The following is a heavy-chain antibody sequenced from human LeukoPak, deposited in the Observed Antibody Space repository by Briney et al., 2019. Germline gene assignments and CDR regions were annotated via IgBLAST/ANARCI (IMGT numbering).Heavy chain of an antibody. CDR1: GFTFDDYG. CDR2: INWNGGST. Sequence: PGGSLRLSCAASGFTFDDYGMGWVRQAPGKGLEWVSGINWNGGSTGYADSVKGRFTISRDNAKNSLYLQMNSLRAEYMALYYCARALSITMIVVATSWFDPWGQGTLVTVSS. J-gene: IGHJ5*02. D-gene: IGHD3-22*01. CDR3: ARALSITMIVVATSWFDP. V-gene: IGHV3-20*04.